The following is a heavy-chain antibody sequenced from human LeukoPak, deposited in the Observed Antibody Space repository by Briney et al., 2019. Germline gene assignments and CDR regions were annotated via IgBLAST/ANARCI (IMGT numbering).Heavy chain of an antibody. D-gene: IGHD3-22*01. CDR1: GASISSHY. V-gene: IGHV4-59*11. CDR3: ASVDSSAYFSYFDS. J-gene: IGHJ4*02. CDR2: MFYTGSA. Sequence: PSETLSLTCRVSGASISSHYLNWIRQPPGKGLEWIGYMFYTGSAQYKLSLKSRVTISVDTSKKQFSLKVSYVTAEDTAVYYCASVDSSAYFSYFDSWGQGAVVSVSS.